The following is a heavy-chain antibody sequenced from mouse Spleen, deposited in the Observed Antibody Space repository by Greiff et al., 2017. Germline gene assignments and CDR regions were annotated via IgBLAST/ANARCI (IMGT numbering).Heavy chain of an antibody. Sequence: EVQLQQSGPELVKPGASVKMSCKASGYTFTDYNMHWVKQSHGKSLEWIGYINPNNGGTSYNQKFKGKATLTVNKSSSTAYMELRSLTSEDSAVYYCARDFTTATSDAMDYWGQGTSVTVSS. J-gene: IGHJ4*01. CDR2: INPNNGGT. D-gene: IGHD1-2*01. CDR1: GYTFTDYN. CDR3: ARDFTTATSDAMDY. V-gene: IGHV1-22*01.